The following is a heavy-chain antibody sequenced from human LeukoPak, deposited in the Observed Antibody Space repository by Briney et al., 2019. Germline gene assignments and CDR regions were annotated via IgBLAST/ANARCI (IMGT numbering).Heavy chain of an antibody. J-gene: IGHJ4*02. D-gene: IGHD3-22*01. Sequence: ASVKVSCKASGYTVTSYYMHWVRQAPGQGLEWMGIINPSGGSTSYAQKFQGRVTMNRDTSTSTVYMELSSLRSEDTAVSYCARDRGYYDSSGYYRWGYLFDYWGQGTLVTVSS. CDR3: ARDRGYYDSSGYYRWGYLFDY. CDR2: INPSGGST. CDR1: GYTVTSYY. V-gene: IGHV1-46*01.